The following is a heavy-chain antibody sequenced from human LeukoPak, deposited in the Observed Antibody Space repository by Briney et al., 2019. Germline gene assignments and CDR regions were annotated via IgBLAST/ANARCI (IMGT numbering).Heavy chain of an antibody. D-gene: IGHD2-2*03. CDR1: GGSISSYY. J-gene: IGHJ4*02. CDR3: ASTLAGYCSSTSCLYFDY. V-gene: IGHV4-4*07. Sequence: SETLSLTCTVSGGSISSYYWSWIRQPAGKGLEWIGCIYTSGSTYYNPSLKSRVTISVDTSKNQFSLKLSSVTAADTAVYYCASTLAGYCSSTSCLYFDYWGQGTLVTVSS. CDR2: IYTSGST.